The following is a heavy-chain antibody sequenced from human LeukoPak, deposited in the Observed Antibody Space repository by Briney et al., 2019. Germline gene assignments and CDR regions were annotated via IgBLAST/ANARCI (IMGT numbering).Heavy chain of an antibody. Sequence: SQTLSFTCTVSGGSISSGDYYWSWIRQPPGKVLEWIAYIYYSGSTSYNPSLKSRVTISVDTSKNQFSLKLNSVTAADTAVYYCARGDSSTWSFKIWGQGTLVTVSS. CDR3: ARGDSSTWSFKI. CDR2: IYYSGST. V-gene: IGHV4-30-4*01. D-gene: IGHD6-13*01. CDR1: GGSISSGDYY. J-gene: IGHJ4*02.